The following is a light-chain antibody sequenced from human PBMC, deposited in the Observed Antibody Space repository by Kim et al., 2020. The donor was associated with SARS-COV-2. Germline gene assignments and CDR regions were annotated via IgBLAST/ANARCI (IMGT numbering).Light chain of an antibody. CDR2: RTS. V-gene: IGKV1-5*03. CDR3: QPYKKYPYT. Sequence: SVGDTIIITCRASDNFNNWVVWFQEKPGKAPKLHISRTSILKGGVPSTFSGSVSGTYFSLTNHSRQPNYSETYYCQPYKKYPYTFGQGNKLE. J-gene: IGKJ2*01. CDR1: DNFNNW.